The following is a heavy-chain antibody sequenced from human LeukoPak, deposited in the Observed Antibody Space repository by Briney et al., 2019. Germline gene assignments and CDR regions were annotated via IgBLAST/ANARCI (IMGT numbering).Heavy chain of an antibody. J-gene: IGHJ4*02. CDR3: ARDSGDYVPFDY. CDR2: FNPITGGT. D-gene: IGHD4-17*01. CDR1: GYSFTGYY. V-gene: IGHV1-2*02. Sequence: ASVKVSCKASGYSFTGYYMHWVRQAPGQGHEWMGWFNPITGGTSYAQKLQGRVTMTRDTSISTAYMELRRLRCDDTAVYFCARDSGDYVPFDYWGQGTLVTVSS.